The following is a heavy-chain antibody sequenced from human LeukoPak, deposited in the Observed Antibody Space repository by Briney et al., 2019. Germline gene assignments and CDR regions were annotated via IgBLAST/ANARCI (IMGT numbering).Heavy chain of an antibody. V-gene: IGHV3-30*18. CDR2: ISYDGSNK. CDR3: AKGAKRVVGATTHWIDP. J-gene: IGHJ5*02. D-gene: IGHD1-26*01. CDR1: GFTFSSYG. Sequence: GRSLRLSCAASGFTFSSYGMHWVRQAPGKGLEWVAVISYDGSNKKYADSVKGRFTISRDNSKSTLYLQMNSLRAEDTAVYYCAKGAKRVVGATTHWIDPWGQGTLVTVSS.